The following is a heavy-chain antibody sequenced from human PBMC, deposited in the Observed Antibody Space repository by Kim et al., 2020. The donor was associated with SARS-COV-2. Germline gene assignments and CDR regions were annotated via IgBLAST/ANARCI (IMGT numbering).Heavy chain of an antibody. CDR2: IYYSGST. CDR1: GGSISSSSYY. Sequence: SETLSLTCTVSGGSISSSSYYWGWIRQPPGKGLEWIGSIYYSGSTYYNPSLKSRVTISVDTSKNQFSLKLSSVTAADTAVYYCAREGERYCGGDCYSNDAFDIWGQGTMVTVSS. V-gene: IGHV4-39*02. CDR3: AREGERYCGGDCYSNDAFDI. D-gene: IGHD2-21*02. J-gene: IGHJ3*02.